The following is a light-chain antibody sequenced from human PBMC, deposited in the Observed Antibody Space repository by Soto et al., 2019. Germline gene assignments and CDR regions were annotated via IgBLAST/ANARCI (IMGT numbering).Light chain of an antibody. J-gene: IGKJ1*01. CDR1: QSVSSN. CDR2: GAS. CDR3: QQYNNWRKT. V-gene: IGKV3-15*01. Sequence: EIVMTQSPAILSVSPGERATLSCRASQSVSSNLAWYQQKPGQAPRLLIYGASTRATGIPARFSGSGSGTEFTLTISSLQSEDFAVYYCQQYNNWRKTFGQGTKVEIK.